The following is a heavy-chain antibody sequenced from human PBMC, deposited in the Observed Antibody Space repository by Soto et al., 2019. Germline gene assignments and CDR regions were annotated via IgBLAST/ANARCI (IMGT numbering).Heavy chain of an antibody. CDR1: GGSISSSSYY. D-gene: IGHD2-15*01. V-gene: IGHV4-39*01. Sequence: PSETLSLTCTVSGGSISSSSYYWGWIRQPPGKGLEWIGSIYYSGSTYYNPSLKSRVTISVDTSKNQFSLKLSSVTAADTAVYYCASPYCSGGSCYSVAFDIWGQGTMVTVSS. CDR3: ASPYCSGGSCYSVAFDI. CDR2: IYYSGST. J-gene: IGHJ3*02.